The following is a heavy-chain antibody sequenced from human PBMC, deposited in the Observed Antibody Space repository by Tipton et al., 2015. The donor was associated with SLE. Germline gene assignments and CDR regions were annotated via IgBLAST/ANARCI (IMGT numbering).Heavy chain of an antibody. CDR3: ARFRDEYYYYAMDV. CDR2: INHSGTT. CDR1: GGSFSGYF. V-gene: IGHV4-34*01. J-gene: IGHJ6*02. Sequence: TLSLTCAVYGGSFSGYFWSWIRQLPDKGLEWIGEINHSGTTDCNPSLKSRVTISVDPSKNQFSLKLNSVTAADTAVYYCARFRDEYYYYAMDVWGQGTTVTVSS.